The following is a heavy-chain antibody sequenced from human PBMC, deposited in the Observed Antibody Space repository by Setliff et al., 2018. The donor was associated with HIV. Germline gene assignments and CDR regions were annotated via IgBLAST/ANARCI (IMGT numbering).Heavy chain of an antibody. CDR2: IYYSGSA. D-gene: IGHD3-16*01. Sequence: TLSLTCTVSGASIRSFHWSWIRQPPGKGLEWIGYIYYSGSANYTPSLKSRVTISLDTSKNQFSLKLNSVTAADTAVYYCARQGAQQGLTPYYSYGMDVWGQGTTVTVSS. J-gene: IGHJ6*02. CDR3: ARQGAQQGLTPYYSYGMDV. CDR1: GASIRSFH. V-gene: IGHV4-59*08.